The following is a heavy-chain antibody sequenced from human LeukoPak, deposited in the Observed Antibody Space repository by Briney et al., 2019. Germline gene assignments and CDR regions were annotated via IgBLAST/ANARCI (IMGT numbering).Heavy chain of an antibody. CDR3: ARENGGDFDY. D-gene: IGHD3-16*01. V-gene: IGHV4-59*01. CDR2: IYYSGST. Sequence: SETLSLTCTVSGGSISSYYWSWIRQPPGKGLEWIGYIYYSGSTNYNPSLKSRVTISVDTFKNLFSLKLSSVTAADTAVYYCARENGGDFDYWGQGTLVTVSS. J-gene: IGHJ4*02. CDR1: GGSISSYY.